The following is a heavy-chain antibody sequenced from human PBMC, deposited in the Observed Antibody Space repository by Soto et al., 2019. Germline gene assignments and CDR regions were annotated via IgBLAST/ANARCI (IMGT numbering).Heavy chain of an antibody. CDR3: ARVRRYSSSWYPAPFDY. CDR2: ISAYNGNT. J-gene: IGHJ4*02. Sequence: EASVKVSCKASGYTFTSYGISWVRQAPGKGLEWMGWISAYNGNTNYAQKLQGRVTMTTDTSTSTAYMELRSLRSDDTAVYYCARVRRYSSSWYPAPFDYWGQGTLVTVSS. D-gene: IGHD6-13*01. CDR1: GYTFTSYG. V-gene: IGHV1-18*04.